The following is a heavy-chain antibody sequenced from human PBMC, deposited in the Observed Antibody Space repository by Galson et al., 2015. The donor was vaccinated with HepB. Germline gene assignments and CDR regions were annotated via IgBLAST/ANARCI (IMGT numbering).Heavy chain of an antibody. CDR1: GFTFSSYA. J-gene: IGHJ6*02. D-gene: IGHD3-10*01. CDR2: ISGSGGST. CDR3: AKDPGSGSLYYYYGMDV. V-gene: IGHV3-23*01. Sequence: SLRLSCAASGFTFSSYAMSWVRQAPGKGLEWVSAISGSGGSTYYADSVKGRFTISRDNSKNTLYLQMNSLRAEDTAVYYCAKDPGSGSLYYYYGMDVWGQGTTVTVSS.